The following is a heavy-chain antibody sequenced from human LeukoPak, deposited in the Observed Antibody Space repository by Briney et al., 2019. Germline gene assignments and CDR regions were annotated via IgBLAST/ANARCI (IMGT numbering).Heavy chain of an antibody. CDR2: ISGSGGTT. CDR1: GSTFNTYA. CDR3: AKEYSSSYHNWFDP. D-gene: IGHD6-13*01. Sequence: AGTLRLSCAASGSTFNTYAMSWVRQAPGKGLEWVSAISGSGGTTYYADSVKGRFTISRDNSKNTLYLQMNSLRAEDTAVYYCAKEYSSSYHNWFDPWGQGTLVTVSS. J-gene: IGHJ5*02. V-gene: IGHV3-23*01.